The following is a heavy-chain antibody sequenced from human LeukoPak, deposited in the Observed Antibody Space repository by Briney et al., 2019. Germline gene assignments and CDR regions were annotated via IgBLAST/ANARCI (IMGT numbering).Heavy chain of an antibody. CDR1: GFTFSSYE. V-gene: IGHV3-48*03. Sequence: GSLGLPCAASGFTFSSYEMNWVRPAPGKGLEWVSYISSSGSTIYYADSVKGRFTISRDNAKNSLYLQMNSLRAEDTAVYYCAELGITMIGGVWGKGTTVTISS. CDR3: AELGITMIGGV. J-gene: IGHJ6*04. D-gene: IGHD3-10*02. CDR2: ISSSGSTI.